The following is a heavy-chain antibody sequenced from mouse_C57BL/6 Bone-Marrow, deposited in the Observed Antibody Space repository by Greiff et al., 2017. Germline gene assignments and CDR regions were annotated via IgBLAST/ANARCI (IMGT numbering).Heavy chain of an antibody. V-gene: IGHV1-82*01. CDR3: ARLGWLLSFAY. CDR2: IYPGDGDT. CDR1: GYAFSSSW. Sequence: QVQLQQSGPELVKPGASVKISCKASGYAFSSSWMNWVKQRPGKGLEWIGRIYPGDGDTNYNGKFKGKATLTADKSSSTAYMQLSSLTSEDSAVYFCARLGWLLSFAYGGQGTLVTVSA. D-gene: IGHD2-3*01. J-gene: IGHJ3*01.